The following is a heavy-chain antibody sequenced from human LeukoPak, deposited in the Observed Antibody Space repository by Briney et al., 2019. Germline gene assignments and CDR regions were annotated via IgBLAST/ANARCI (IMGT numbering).Heavy chain of an antibody. CDR3: ASSIGY. CDR2: IYTSGST. V-gene: IGHV4-61*02. J-gene: IGHJ4*02. Sequence: SETLSLTCTVSGGSISSGSYYWNWIRQPAGKGLEWIGRIYTSGSTNYNPSLKSRVTISVDTSKNQFSLKLSSVTAADTAVYYCASSIGYWGQGTLVTVSS. D-gene: IGHD6-6*01. CDR1: GGSISSGSYY.